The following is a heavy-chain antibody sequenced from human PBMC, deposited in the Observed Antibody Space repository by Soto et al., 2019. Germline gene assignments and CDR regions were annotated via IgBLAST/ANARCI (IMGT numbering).Heavy chain of an antibody. CDR2: ISAYNGNT. V-gene: IGHV1-18*01. J-gene: IGHJ4*02. CDR1: GYTFTSYG. D-gene: IGHD2-2*01. CDR3: ARDLLRGYGSSISCYRFDY. Sequence: ASVKVSCKASGYTFTSYGISWVRQAPGQGLVWMGWISAYNGNTNYAQKLQGRVTMTTDTSTSTDYMELRSLRADDTAVYYCARDLLRGYGSSISCYRFDYWGQGTLVTVSS.